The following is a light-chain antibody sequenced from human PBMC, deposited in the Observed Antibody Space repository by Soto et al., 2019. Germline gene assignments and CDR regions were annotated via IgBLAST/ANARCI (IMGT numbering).Light chain of an antibody. CDR3: QQYYSSPSS. CDR2: WAS. V-gene: IGKV4-1*01. CDR1: QSVLYSSNKKNY. Sequence: DIVMTQSPDSLTVSLGESATINCNSSQSVLYSSNKKNYFAWYQQRPGQPPKLLINWASIRESGVPDRFRGSGSGTDFTLTIDGLQAEAVAVYFCQQYYSSPSSFGQGTKLEI. J-gene: IGKJ2*01.